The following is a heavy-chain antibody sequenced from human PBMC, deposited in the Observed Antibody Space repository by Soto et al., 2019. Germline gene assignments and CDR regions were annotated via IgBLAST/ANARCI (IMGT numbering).Heavy chain of an antibody. CDR1: GCTFSSYA. CDR2: IIPIFGTA. CDR3: AIDKFHAPAPYYYYGMDV. D-gene: IGHD3-9*01. Sequence: QVQLVQSGAEVKKPGSSVKVSCKASGCTFSSYAISWVRQAPGQGLEWMGGIIPIFGTANYAQKFQGSVTITADDSDSTAYMELRSLRSEDTASYYCAIDKFHAPAPYYYYGMDVWGHGTTVTVAS. J-gene: IGHJ6*02. V-gene: IGHV1-69*01.